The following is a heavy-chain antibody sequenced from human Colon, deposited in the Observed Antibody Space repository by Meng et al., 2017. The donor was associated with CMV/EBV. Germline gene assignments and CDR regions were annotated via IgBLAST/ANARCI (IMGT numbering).Heavy chain of an antibody. J-gene: IGHJ4*02. V-gene: IGHV3-30*02. D-gene: IGHD3-10*01. CDR2: IWYDGSNK. CDR1: GFTFSSYG. Sequence: GGSLRLSCAASGFTFSSYGMHWVRQAPGKGLEWVAVIWYDGSNKYYADSVKGRFTISRDNSKNTLYLQMNSLRGEDTAVYYCATPFGGLSGTPLDSWGQGTLVTVSS. CDR3: ATPFGGLSGTPLDS.